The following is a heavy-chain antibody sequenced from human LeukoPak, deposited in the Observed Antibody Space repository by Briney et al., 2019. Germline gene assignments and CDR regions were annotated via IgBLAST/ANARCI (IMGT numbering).Heavy chain of an antibody. CDR2: IVPIFGTA. D-gene: IGHD3-3*02. Sequence: ASVKVSCKASGGTFSSYAISWVRQAPGQGLEWMGGIVPIFGTANYAQKFQGRVTITTDESTSTAYMELSSLRSEDTAVYYCARLLTSVGAFANWGQGPLFTVS. V-gene: IGHV1-69*05. CDR3: ARLLTSVGAFAN. J-gene: IGHJ4*02. CDR1: GGTFSSYA.